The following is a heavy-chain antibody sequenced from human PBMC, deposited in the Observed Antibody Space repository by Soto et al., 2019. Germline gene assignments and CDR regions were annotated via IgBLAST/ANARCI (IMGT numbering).Heavy chain of an antibody. CDR1: GFNFDSYS. D-gene: IGHD3-3*01. CDR2: ISSSSSYI. Sequence: SLRLSCAAFGFNFDSYSLHWVRQAPGKGLEWVSSISSSSSYIYYADSVKGRFTISRDNSKNTLYLQMNSLRAEDTAVYYCARDVDWSLQFTYWGQGTLVTVSS. V-gene: IGHV3-21*01. CDR3: ARDVDWSLQFTY. J-gene: IGHJ4*02.